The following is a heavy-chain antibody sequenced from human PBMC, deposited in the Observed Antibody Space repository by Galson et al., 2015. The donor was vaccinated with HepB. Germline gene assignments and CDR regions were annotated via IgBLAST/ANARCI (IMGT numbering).Heavy chain of an antibody. CDR3: TTGITHRYSGSYLDYYYGMDV. D-gene: IGHD1-26*01. Sequence: SLRLSCAASGFTFSNAWMSWVRQAPGKGLEWVGRIKSKTDGGTTDYAAPVKGRFTISRDDSKNTLYLQMNSLKTEDTAVYYCTTGITHRYSGSYLDYYYGMDVWGQGTTVTVSS. CDR2: IKSKTDGGTT. J-gene: IGHJ6*02. CDR1: GFTFSNAW. V-gene: IGHV3-15*01.